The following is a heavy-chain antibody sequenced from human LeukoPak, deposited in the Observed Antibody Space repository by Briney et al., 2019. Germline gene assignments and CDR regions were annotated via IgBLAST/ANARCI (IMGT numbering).Heavy chain of an antibody. V-gene: IGHV4-30-4*01. D-gene: IGHD4-17*01. CDR3: ARGPAVDGDYPGDY. Sequence: SETLSLTCTVSGGSISSGDYYWSWIRQPPGKGLEWIGYIYYSGSTYYNPSLKSRVTISVDTSKNQFSLKLSSVTAADTAVYYCARGPAVDGDYPGDYWGQGTLVTVSS. CDR2: IYYSGST. J-gene: IGHJ4*02. CDR1: GGSISSGDYY.